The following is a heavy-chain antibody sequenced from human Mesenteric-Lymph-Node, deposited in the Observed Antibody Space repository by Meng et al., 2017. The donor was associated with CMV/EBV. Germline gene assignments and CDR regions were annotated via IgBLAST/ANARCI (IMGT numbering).Heavy chain of an antibody. Sequence: KASGGTFNSHTISWMRQAPGQGLEWMGRIIPMHGTPDYAQKFQGRVTITADKSTSTAYLELSSLRSEDTAVYYCARDRDGDYGTELDYWGQGTLVTVS. CDR2: IIPMHGTP. D-gene: IGHD4-17*01. CDR3: ARDRDGDYGTELDY. V-gene: IGHV1-69*08. J-gene: IGHJ4*02. CDR1: GGTFNSHT.